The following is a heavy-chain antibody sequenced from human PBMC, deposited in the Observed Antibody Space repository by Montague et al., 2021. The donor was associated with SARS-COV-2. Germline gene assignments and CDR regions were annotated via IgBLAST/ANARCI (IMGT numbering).Heavy chain of an antibody. CDR3: ARDVGGYFDY. Sequence: SPRLSCAASGFTFSSYAMHWVRQAPGKGLEWVAVISYDGSNKYYADSVKSRFTISRDNSKNTLYLQMNSLRAEDTAVYYCARDVGGYFDYWGQGTLVTVSS. V-gene: IGHV3-30*04. J-gene: IGHJ4*02. CDR1: GFTFSSYA. CDR2: ISYDGSNK. D-gene: IGHD4-23*01.